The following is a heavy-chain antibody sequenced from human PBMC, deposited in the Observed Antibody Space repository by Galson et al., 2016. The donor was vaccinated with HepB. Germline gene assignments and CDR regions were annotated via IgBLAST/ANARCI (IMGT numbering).Heavy chain of an antibody. CDR2: ISVYNGNR. D-gene: IGHD5-12*01. CDR3: AKVASSYYFYFTDV. J-gene: IGHJ6*03. V-gene: IGHV1-18*04. CDR1: GYTFNNYG. Sequence: SVKVSCKASGYTFNNYGITWVRQAPGQGLEWMGWISVYNGNRNYAENFQGRVTMTTDRSASTAYIELRSLTSDDTAVYFCAKVASSYYFYFTDVWGQGTTVTVSS.